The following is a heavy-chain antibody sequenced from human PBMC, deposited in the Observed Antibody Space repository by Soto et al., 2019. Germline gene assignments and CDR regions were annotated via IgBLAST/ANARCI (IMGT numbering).Heavy chain of an antibody. D-gene: IGHD1-7*01. CDR3: ARSLPGTYGAFDL. CDR1: EFTFRSYW. Sequence: EVQLVDSGGGLVQPGGSLRLSCAASEFTFRSYWMHWVRQSPGKGLVWVSRISGDGSSTTYADSVRGRFTISRDNAKNTVYLQMDSLRAEDTAVYYCARSLPGTYGAFDLWGQGTMVTVFS. CDR2: ISGDGSST. J-gene: IGHJ3*01. V-gene: IGHV3-74*01.